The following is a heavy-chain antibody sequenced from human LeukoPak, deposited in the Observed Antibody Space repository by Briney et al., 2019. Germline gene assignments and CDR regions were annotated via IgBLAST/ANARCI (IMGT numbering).Heavy chain of an antibody. CDR2: IYSGGST. CDR3: ARGWLGTYAFDY. CDR1: GFTVSSDY. J-gene: IGHJ4*02. V-gene: IGHV3-66*01. D-gene: IGHD1-26*01. Sequence: GGSLRLSCAASGFTVSSDYMSWVRQAPGRGLEWVSVIYSGGSTYYADSVKGRFTISRDNSKNTLYLQMNRLRAEDTAVYYCARGWLGTYAFDYWGQGTLVTVSS.